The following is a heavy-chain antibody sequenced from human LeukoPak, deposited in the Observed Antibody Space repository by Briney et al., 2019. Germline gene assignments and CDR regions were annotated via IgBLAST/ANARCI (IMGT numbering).Heavy chain of an antibody. CDR3: AKVLDALLRFLEWLPPRSFDI. J-gene: IGHJ3*02. Sequence: GGSLRLSCAASGFTFSSYAMSWVRQAPGKGLEWVSAISGSGGSTYYADSVKGRFTISRDNSKNTLYLQMNSLRAEDTAVYYCAKVLDALLRFLEWLPPRSFDIWGQGTMVTVSS. CDR2: ISGSGGST. CDR1: GFTFSSYA. V-gene: IGHV3-23*01. D-gene: IGHD3-3*01.